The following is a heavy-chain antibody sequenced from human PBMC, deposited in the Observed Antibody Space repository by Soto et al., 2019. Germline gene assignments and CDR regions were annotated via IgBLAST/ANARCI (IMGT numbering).Heavy chain of an antibody. CDR3: ALEVWWALQS. V-gene: IGHV3-7*01. CDR1: GFSFADNY. CDR2: INPAGSQA. J-gene: IGHJ4*02. D-gene: IGHD2-21*02. Sequence: QSGGSLRLSCAASGFSFADNYMSWIRQAPGKGLECVAKINPAGSQAYYVDSFRGRFTMSRDNAKNSLDLQMDSLRADDMAVYYCALEVWWALQSWGPGTMLTV.